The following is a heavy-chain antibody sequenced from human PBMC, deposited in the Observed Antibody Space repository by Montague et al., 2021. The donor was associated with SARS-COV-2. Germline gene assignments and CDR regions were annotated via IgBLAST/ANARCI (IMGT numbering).Heavy chain of an antibody. V-gene: IGHV4-39*01. CDR3: ARRCTGGGSCDASH. D-gene: IGHD2-15*01. Sequence: SETLSLTCTVSGGSISNSNYYWGWIRQPPGNGLEWIGSVYYSGNTYHNPSLKSRVSISVDTSKSQLSLKVMLVTAADTAVYYCARRCTGGGSCDASHWGQGTLVTVSS. CDR2: VYYSGNT. J-gene: IGHJ4*02. CDR1: GGSISNSNYY.